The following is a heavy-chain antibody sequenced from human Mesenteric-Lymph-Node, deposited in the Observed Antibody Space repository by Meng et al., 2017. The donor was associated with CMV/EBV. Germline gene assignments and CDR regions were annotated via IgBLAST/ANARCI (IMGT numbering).Heavy chain of an antibody. CDR1: GYTFTSYW. V-gene: IGHV5-51*01. J-gene: IGHJ4*02. Sequence: GGSLRLSCGGSGYTFTSYWIGWVRHVPGKGLGWMGIIYPSDSDTRYSPSFQGQVTISVDKSISTAYLQWNSLEASDTAIYYCARLGRNNWNFDYWGQGTLVTVSS. CDR3: ARLGRNNWNFDY. CDR2: IYPSDSDT. D-gene: IGHD1-1*01.